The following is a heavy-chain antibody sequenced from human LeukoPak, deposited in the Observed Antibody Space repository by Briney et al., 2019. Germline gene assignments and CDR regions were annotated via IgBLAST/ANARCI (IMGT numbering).Heavy chain of an antibody. V-gene: IGHV3-21*01. D-gene: IGHD3-10*01. CDR3: ARSYYGSGIDY. Sequence: GGSLRLSCAASGFTFSNCSMNWVRQAPGKGLEWVSSISSSSYIYYADSVKGRFTISRDNAKNSLYLQMNSLRVEDTAVYYCARSYYGSGIDYWGQGTLVAVSS. J-gene: IGHJ4*02. CDR2: ISSSSYI. CDR1: GFTFSNCS.